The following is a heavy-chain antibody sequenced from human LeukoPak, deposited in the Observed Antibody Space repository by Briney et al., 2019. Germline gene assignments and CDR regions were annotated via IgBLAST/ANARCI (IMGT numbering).Heavy chain of an antibody. D-gene: IGHD3-22*01. Sequence: PGGSLRLSCVASGFTFTGHSMHWVRQAPGKGLEWVAVVAHDEKTIFYADSLKGRFTVSRDNSKNTLYLQMNSLRAEDTAVYYCARDPVSSGYYSEYFQHWGQGTLVTVSS. V-gene: IGHV3-30*04. CDR2: VAHDEKTI. CDR1: GFTFTGHS. CDR3: ARDPVSSGYYSEYFQH. J-gene: IGHJ1*01.